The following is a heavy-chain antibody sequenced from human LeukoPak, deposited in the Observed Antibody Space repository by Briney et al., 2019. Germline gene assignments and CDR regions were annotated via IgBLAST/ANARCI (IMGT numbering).Heavy chain of an antibody. CDR3: ARSRHCTNGVCYLGYFDY. D-gene: IGHD2-8*01. CDR2: MNPKSGNT. V-gene: IGHV1-8*01. CDR1: GYTFISYD. Sequence: ASVKVSCKASGYTFISYDINWVRQATGQGLEWMGWMNPKSGNTGYAQKFQGRVTMTRNTSISTAYMELSSLRSEDTAVYYCARSRHCTNGVCYLGYFDYWGQGTLVTVSS. J-gene: IGHJ4*02.